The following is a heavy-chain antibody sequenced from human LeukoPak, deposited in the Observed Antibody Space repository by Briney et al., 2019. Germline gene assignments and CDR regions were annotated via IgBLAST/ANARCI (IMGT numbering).Heavy chain of an antibody. D-gene: IGHD4-17*01. V-gene: IGHV3-74*03. CDR2: IKTDGSDM. J-gene: IGHJ4*02. CDR3: VRDQTVFTILDY. Sequence: GGSLRLSCAGSGFTFSKHGMNWVRQAPGKGLVWVAAIKTDGSDMQYADSVKGRFAISRDNAKNTVYLQMNSLRDEDTAVYYCVRDQTVFTILDYWGQGTLVTVSS. CDR1: GFTFSKHG.